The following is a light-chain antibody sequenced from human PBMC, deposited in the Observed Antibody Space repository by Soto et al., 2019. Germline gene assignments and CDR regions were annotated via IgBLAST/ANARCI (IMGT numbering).Light chain of an antibody. CDR2: GSS. CDR3: QSYDGSLTLWV. Sequence: QSVLTQPPSVSGAPGQRVTISCAGSSSNIGAGYDVHWYQQLPGTAPKLLIYGSSNRPSGVPDRFSGSKSGTSASLAITGLQAEDEADYYCQSYDGSLTLWVFGGGTKLTVL. CDR1: SSNIGAGYD. J-gene: IGLJ3*02. V-gene: IGLV1-40*01.